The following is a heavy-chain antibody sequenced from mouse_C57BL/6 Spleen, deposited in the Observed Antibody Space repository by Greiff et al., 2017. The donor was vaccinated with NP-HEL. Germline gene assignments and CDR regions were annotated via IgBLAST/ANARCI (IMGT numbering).Heavy chain of an antibody. J-gene: IGHJ4*01. D-gene: IGHD1-1*01. CDR1: GYAFSSSW. Sequence: VQLQQSGPELVKPGASVKISCKASGYAFSSSWMNWVKQRPGKGLEWIGRIYPGDGDTNYNGKFKGKATLTADKSSSTAYMQLSSLTSEDSAVYFCARSGATVVAPDYWGQGTSVTVSS. V-gene: IGHV1-82*01. CDR2: IYPGDGDT. CDR3: ARSGATVVAPDY.